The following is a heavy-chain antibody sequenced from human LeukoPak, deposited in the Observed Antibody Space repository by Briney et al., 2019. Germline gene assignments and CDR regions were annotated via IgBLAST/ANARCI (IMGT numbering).Heavy chain of an antibody. CDR3: AKSLRYFDWLLDY. CDR1: GFTFSSYA. J-gene: IGHJ4*02. D-gene: IGHD3-9*01. V-gene: IGHV3-23*01. Sequence: GGSLRLSCAASGFTFSSYAMSWVPQAPGKGLEWVSAISGSGGSTYYADSVKGRFTISRDNSKNTLYLQMNSLRAEDTAVYYCAKSLRYFDWLLDYWGQGTLVTVSS. CDR2: ISGSGGST.